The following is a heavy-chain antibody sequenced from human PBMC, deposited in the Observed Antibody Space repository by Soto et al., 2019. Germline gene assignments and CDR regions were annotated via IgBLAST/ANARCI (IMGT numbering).Heavy chain of an antibody. CDR3: AKDGSGWASAYYFDY. D-gene: IGHD6-19*01. CDR2: MSYDGTNK. J-gene: IGHJ4*02. Sequence: GGSLRLSCAASGFTFSNYGLHWVRQAPGKGLEWVAVMSYDGTNKYYVDSVKGRFTISRDNSKNTLYLQMNSLTAEDTAVYYCAKDGSGWASAYYFDYWGQGTLVTVSS. CDR1: GFTFSNYG. V-gene: IGHV3-30*18.